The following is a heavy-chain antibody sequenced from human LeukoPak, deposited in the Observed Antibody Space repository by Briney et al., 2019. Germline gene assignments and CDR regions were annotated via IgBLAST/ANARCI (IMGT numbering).Heavy chain of an antibody. J-gene: IGHJ4*02. CDR2: IWFDGSNK. Sequence: GRSLRLSCEASGFTFSSYGMHWVRQAPGKGLEWVAVIWFDGSNKYYADSVKGRFTLSRDNSKNTLYLQMSSLRAEDTAVYYCARDRAAADLDYWGQGTLVTVSS. V-gene: IGHV3-33*01. D-gene: IGHD6-13*01. CDR1: GFTFSSYG. CDR3: ARDRAAADLDY.